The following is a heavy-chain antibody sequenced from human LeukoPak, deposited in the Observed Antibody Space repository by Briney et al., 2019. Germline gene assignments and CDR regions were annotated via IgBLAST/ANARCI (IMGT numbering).Heavy chain of an antibody. CDR2: INSDGSVT. CDR3: ARSSHYTIPFDS. CDR1: GFRFSVYW. J-gene: IGHJ5*01. Sequence: NPGGSLRLSCAASGFRFSVYWMHWVRHAPGKGLVWVSRINSDGSVTSFADSVKGRFTISRDNAKNTVYLQMNSLTVEDTAVYFCARSSHYTIPFDSWGQGMLVTVSS. D-gene: IGHD2-2*02. V-gene: IGHV3-74*01.